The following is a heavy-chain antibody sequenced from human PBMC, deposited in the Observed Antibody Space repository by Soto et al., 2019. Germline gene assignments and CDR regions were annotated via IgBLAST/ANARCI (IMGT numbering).Heavy chain of an antibody. CDR1: GYTLTELS. J-gene: IGHJ3*02. D-gene: IGHD4-17*01. CDR2: FDPEDGET. Sequence: GASVKVSCKVSGYTLTELSMHWVRQAPGKGLEWMGGFDPEDGETIYAQKFQGRVTMTEDTSTDTAYMELSSLRSEDTAVYYCATAGLRWTTKDDAFDIWGQGTMVTVSS. V-gene: IGHV1-24*01. CDR3: ATAGLRWTTKDDAFDI.